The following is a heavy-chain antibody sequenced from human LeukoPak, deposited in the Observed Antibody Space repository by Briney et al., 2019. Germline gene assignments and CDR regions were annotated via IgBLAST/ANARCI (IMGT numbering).Heavy chain of an antibody. CDR3: AKDLGGYSYGRIDY. V-gene: IGHV3-23*01. Sequence: PGGSLRLSCAASGFTFSNYAMTWVRQAPGKGPEWVSTIGGTGGNTYYADSVKGRLTISRDNSKNTLYLQMYSLRAEDTAVYYCAKDLGGYSYGRIDYWGQGTLVTVSS. J-gene: IGHJ4*02. CDR1: GFTFSNYA. D-gene: IGHD5-18*01. CDR2: IGGTGGNT.